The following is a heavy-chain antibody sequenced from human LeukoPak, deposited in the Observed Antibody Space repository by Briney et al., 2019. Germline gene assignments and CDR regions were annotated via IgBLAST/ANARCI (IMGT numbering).Heavy chain of an antibody. V-gene: IGHV3-15*01. J-gene: IGHJ4*02. CDR3: TTDPMQAIFGVVNGQ. Sequence: GGSLRLSCAASGFTFSNAWMSWVRQAPGKGLEWVGRIKSKTDGGTTDYAAPVKGRFTISRDDSKNTLYLQMNSLKTEDTAVYYCTTDPMQAIFGVVNGQWGQGTLVTVSS. CDR2: IKSKTDGGTT. CDR1: GFTFSNAW. D-gene: IGHD3-3*01.